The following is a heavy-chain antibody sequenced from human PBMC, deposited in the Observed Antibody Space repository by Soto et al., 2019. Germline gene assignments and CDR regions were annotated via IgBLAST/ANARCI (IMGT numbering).Heavy chain of an antibody. CDR2: IYTSGST. J-gene: IGHJ3*02. CDR1: GGSISSYY. CDR3: ARGGPVQDIVATIEEDAFDI. V-gene: IGHV4-4*07. D-gene: IGHD5-12*01. Sequence: SETLSLTCTVSGGSISSYYWGWIRQPAGKGLEWIGRIYTSGSTNYNPSLKSRVTMSVDTSKNQFSLKLSSVTAADTAVYYCARGGPVQDIVATIEEDAFDIWGQGTMVTV.